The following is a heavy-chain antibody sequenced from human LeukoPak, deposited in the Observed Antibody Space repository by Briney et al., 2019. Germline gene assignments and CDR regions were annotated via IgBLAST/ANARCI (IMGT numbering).Heavy chain of an antibody. J-gene: IGHJ4*02. Sequence: PSETLSLTCTVSGGSISSYYWSWIRQPPGKGLEWIGYIYYSGSTNYNPSLKSRVTISVDTSKNQFSLKLSSVTAADTAVYYCARVYLSGHDYWGQGTLVTVSS. CDR3: ARVYLSGHDY. CDR1: GGSISSYY. CDR2: IYYSGST. D-gene: IGHD3-9*01. V-gene: IGHV4-59*01.